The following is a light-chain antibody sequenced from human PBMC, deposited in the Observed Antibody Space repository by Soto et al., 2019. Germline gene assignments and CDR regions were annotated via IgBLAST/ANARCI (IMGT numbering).Light chain of an antibody. CDR3: QQYNSYLFT. V-gene: IGKV1-5*01. CDR1: QSISSW. Sequence: DIQMTQSPSTLSASVGDRVTITCRASQSISSWLAWYQQKPGKAPKLLIYDASSLESGVPSRFSGSGSGTELTLTISSLQPDDFATYYCQQYNSYLFTFGPGTNVDIK. J-gene: IGKJ3*01. CDR2: DAS.